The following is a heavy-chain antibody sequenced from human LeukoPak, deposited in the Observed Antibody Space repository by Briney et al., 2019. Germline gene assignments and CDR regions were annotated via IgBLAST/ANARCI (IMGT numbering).Heavy chain of an antibody. V-gene: IGHV3-43*02. CDR2: ISGDGGGT. J-gene: IGHJ4*02. Sequence: GGSLRLSGAAPGFNFVDYAIHWVRQAPGKGLEWVSRISGDGGGTFYAHSVRVRLTISKDNTKNSLYLQMSSLRSEDTAVYSCARESDSRGWYDYWGQGTLVSVSS. CDR3: ARESDSRGWYDY. D-gene: IGHD6-19*01. CDR1: GFNFVDYA.